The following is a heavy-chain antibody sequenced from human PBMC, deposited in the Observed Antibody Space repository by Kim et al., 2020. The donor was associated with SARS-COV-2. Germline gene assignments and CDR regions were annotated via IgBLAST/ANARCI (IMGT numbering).Heavy chain of an antibody. J-gene: IGHJ4*02. D-gene: IGHD1-26*01. V-gene: IGHV1-46*01. CDR2: INPSGGST. CDR1: GYTFTSYY. CDR3: ARDRSIVGATPGRGYFDY. Sequence: ASVKVSCKASGYTFTSYYMHWVRQAPGQGLEWMGIINPSGGSTSYAQKFQGRVTMTRDTSTSTVYMELSSLRSEDTAVYYCARDRSIVGATPGRGYFDYWGQGTLVTVSS.